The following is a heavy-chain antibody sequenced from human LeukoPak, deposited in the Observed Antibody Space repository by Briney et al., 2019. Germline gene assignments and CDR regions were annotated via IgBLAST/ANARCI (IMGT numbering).Heavy chain of an antibody. CDR1: GFTFSNYA. D-gene: IGHD6-19*01. V-gene: IGHV3-23*01. J-gene: IGHJ4*02. Sequence: PGGSLRLSCEASGFTFSNYAMTWVRQAPGKGLEWVSGISGSGGSTNFADSVKGRFTISRDNSNNTLYLQMNSLRVEDTAVYYCACKAGGGWYYFDYWGQGTLVTVSS. CDR2: ISGSGGST. CDR3: ACKAGGGWYYFDY.